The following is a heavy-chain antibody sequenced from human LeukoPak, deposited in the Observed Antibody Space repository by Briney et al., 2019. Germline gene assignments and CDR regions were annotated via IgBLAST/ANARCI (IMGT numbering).Heavy chain of an antibody. V-gene: IGHV1-2*04. Sequence: GASVKVSCKASGYTFTGYYMHWVRQAPGQGLEWMGWINPNSGGTNYAQKFQGWVTMTRDTSISTAYMELSRLRSDDTAVYYCARGISRWFGELLYYYGMDVWGQGTTVTVSS. CDR3: ARGISRWFGELLYYYGMDV. D-gene: IGHD3-10*01. CDR1: GYTFTGYY. J-gene: IGHJ6*02. CDR2: INPNSGGT.